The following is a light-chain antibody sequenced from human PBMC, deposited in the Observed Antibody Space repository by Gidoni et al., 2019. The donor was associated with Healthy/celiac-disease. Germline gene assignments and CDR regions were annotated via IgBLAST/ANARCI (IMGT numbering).Light chain of an antibody. CDR1: QSISSW. CDR2: NAS. CDR3: QQYNSYPLT. J-gene: IGKJ4*01. Sequence: DIQMTQSPSTLSASVADRVTITCRASQSISSWLAWYQQKPGKAPKLLIYNASSLESGVPARFSGSGSGTEFTLTISSLKPDDFATYYCQQYNSYPLTFGGGTKVEIK. V-gene: IGKV1-5*03.